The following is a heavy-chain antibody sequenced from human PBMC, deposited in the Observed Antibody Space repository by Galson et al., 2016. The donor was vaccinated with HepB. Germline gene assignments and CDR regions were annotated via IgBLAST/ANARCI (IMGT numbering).Heavy chain of an antibody. V-gene: IGHV1-3*01. D-gene: IGHD1-26*01. CDR2: VIPGNGDA. CDR3: AREGNYYTLDY. Sequence: SCKASAYTFTNYAIHWVRQAPGQGLEWMGWVIPGNGDAKYSQTFQGRVTFARDTSANTAYMELSSLRSEDPAVYYCAREGNYYTLDYWGQGTLVTVSS. J-gene: IGHJ4*02. CDR1: AYTFTNYA.